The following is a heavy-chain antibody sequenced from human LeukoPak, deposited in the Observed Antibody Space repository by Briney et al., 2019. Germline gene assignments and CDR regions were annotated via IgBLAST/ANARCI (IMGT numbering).Heavy chain of an antibody. CDR1: GFTVSSNS. Sequence: GGSLRLSCTVSGFTVSSNSMSWVRQAPGKGLEWVSFTYSGGNTHYSDSVKGRFTISRDNSENTLYLQMNSLRAEDTAVYYCARRAGEYSHPYDYWGQGTLVTVSS. J-gene: IGHJ4*02. D-gene: IGHD2/OR15-2a*01. V-gene: IGHV3-53*01. CDR3: ARRAGEYSHPYDY. CDR2: TYSGGNT.